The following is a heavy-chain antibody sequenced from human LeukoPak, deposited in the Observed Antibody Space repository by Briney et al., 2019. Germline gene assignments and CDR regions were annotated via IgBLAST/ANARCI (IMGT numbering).Heavy chain of an antibody. V-gene: IGHV1-18*01. CDR2: ISAYNGNT. D-gene: IGHD2-2*03. CDR1: GYTFTSYG. CDR3: VRGSLGYCSSTSCYCRCWFDP. Sequence: ASVKVSCKASGYTFTSYGISWVRQAPGQGLEWMGWISAYNGNTNYAQKLQGRVTMTTDTSTSTAYMELRSLRSDDTAVYYCVRGSLGYCSSTSCYCRCWFDPWGQGTLVTVSS. J-gene: IGHJ5*02.